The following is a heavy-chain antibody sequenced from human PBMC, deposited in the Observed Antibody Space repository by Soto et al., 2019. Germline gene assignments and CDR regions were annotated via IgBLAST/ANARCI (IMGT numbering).Heavy chain of an antibody. CDR3: ARRYDNTNDAFDI. D-gene: IGHD3-22*01. CDR2: ISAYNGNT. J-gene: IGHJ3*02. CDR1: GYTFTSYG. Sequence: QVQLVQSGAEVKKPGASVKVSCKASGYTFTSYGISWVRQAPGQGLEWMGWISAYNGNTNYAQKLQGRVTMTTDTSTGTAYMELRSLSSDGTAVYYCARRYDNTNDAFDIWGQGTMVTVSS. V-gene: IGHV1-18*01.